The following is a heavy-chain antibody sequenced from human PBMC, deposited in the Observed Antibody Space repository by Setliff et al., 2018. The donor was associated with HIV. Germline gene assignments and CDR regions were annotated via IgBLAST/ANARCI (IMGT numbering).Heavy chain of an antibody. CDR3: ARHDGGGWYVRVLATSFDY. CDR2: IYYSGRT. V-gene: IGHV4-39*01. J-gene: IGHJ4*02. Sequence: SETLSLTCTVSGGSISSSSYYWGWIRQTTGKGLGWIGSIYYSGRTYYNPSLKRRVTISVDTSKNQFSRKLSTVSAADTAVYYCARHDGGGWYVRVLATSFDYWGQGTLVTVS. D-gene: IGHD6-19*01. CDR1: GGSISSSSYY.